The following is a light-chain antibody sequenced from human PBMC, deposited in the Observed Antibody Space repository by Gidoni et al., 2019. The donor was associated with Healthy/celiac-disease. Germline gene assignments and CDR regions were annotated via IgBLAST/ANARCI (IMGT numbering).Light chain of an antibody. CDR3: QQYYSYPRT. CDR1: TGISSY. Sequence: AIRLTQSPSSCSASTGDRVTITCRASTGISSYLAWYQPKPGKAPQLLIYAASTLQSVVPSRFSGSGSGTDFTLTISCLQSEDFATYYCQQYYSYPRTFGQXTKVEIK. V-gene: IGKV1-8*01. CDR2: AAS. J-gene: IGKJ1*01.